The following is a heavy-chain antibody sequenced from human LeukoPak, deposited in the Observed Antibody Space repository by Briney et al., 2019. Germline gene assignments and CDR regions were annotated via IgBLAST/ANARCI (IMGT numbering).Heavy chain of an antibody. CDR2: IKQDGSEK. Sequence: GGSLRLSCAASGFTFSSYWMSWVRQAPGKGLEWVANIKQDGSEKYYVDSVKGRFTISRDNANNSRYLQMNSLRAEDTAVYYCARNVPYYDFWSGYLQATLPDYWGQGTLVTVSS. V-gene: IGHV3-7*01. J-gene: IGHJ4*02. CDR3: ARNVPYYDFWSGYLQATLPDY. CDR1: GFTFSSYW. D-gene: IGHD3-3*01.